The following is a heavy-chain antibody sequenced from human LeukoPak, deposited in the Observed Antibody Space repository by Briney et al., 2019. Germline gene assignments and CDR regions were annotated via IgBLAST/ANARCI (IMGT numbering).Heavy chain of an antibody. V-gene: IGHV3-23*01. Sequence: GGSLRLSCAASGFTFRSYAMSWVRQAPGKGLEWVSAISGSGGSTYYADSVKGRFTISRDNSKSTLYLQMNSLRAEDTAVYYCAPSWELLRFLFEYWGQGTLVTVSS. CDR1: GFTFRSYA. CDR2: ISGSGGST. CDR3: APSWELLRFLFEY. D-gene: IGHD1-26*01. J-gene: IGHJ4*02.